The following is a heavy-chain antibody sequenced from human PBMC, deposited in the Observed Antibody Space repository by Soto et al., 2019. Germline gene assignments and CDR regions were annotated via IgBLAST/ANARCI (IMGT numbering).Heavy chain of an antibody. CDR2: IYHSGST. CDR1: GGSISSGGVS. D-gene: IGHD3-3*01. J-gene: IGHJ4*02. CDR3: ARGPFHDFRTGHDY. V-gene: IGHV4-30-2*01. Sequence: SETLSLTCAVSGGSISSGGVSWSWIRQPPGKGLEWIGYIYHSGSTYYNPSLHGRVTISVDRSENQFSLTLDSVTAADTAVYYCARGPFHDFRTGHDYWGQGILVTVSS.